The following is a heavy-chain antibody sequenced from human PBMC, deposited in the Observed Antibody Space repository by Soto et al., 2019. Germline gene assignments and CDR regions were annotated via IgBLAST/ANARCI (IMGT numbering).Heavy chain of an antibody. CDR1: GGAISISSYY. CDR2: IYYSGST. V-gene: IGHV4-39*01. CDR3: ARREGSSWRHWYFDL. Sequence: SETLSLTCTVSGGAISISSYYWGWIRQPPGKGLEWVGSIYYSGSTYYNPSLKSRVTISVDTSKNQFSLKLSSVTAADTAVYYCARREGSSWRHWYFDLWDRGPVFTVYS. J-gene: IGHJ2*01. D-gene: IGHD6-13*01.